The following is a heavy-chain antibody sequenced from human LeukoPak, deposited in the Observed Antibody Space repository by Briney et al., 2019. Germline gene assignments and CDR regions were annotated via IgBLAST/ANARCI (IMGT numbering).Heavy chain of an antibody. D-gene: IGHD5-24*01. V-gene: IGHV5-51*01. CDR1: GYSFNNYW. J-gene: IGHJ4*02. CDR3: ARQDGYASYYFDY. CDR2: IYPGDSDT. Sequence: NRGESLKISCKGSGYSFNNYWIGWVRQMPGKGLEWMGIIYPGDSDTKYSPSFQGQVTISADKSISTAYLQWSSLQASDTAMYYCARQDGYASYYFDYWGQGALVAVSS.